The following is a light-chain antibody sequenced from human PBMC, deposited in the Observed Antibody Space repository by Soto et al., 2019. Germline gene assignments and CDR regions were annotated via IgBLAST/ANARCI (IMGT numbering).Light chain of an antibody. CDR3: QQYNSYPLT. CDR2: KAS. V-gene: IGKV1-5*03. J-gene: IGKJ4*01. Sequence: DIQVTQSPSTLSASVGDRVTITCRASQSISSWLAWYQQKPGKAPKLLIYKASSLESGVPSRFSGSGSGTEFTLSISSLQPDDFATYYCQQYNSYPLTFGGGTKVEI. CDR1: QSISSW.